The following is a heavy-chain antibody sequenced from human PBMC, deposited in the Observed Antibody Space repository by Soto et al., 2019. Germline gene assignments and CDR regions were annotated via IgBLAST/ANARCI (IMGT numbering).Heavy chain of an antibody. V-gene: IGHV1-46*01. CDR3: ARENSQKFWSGYYFDY. Sequence: ASVKVSCKASGYTFTSYYMHWVRQAPGQGLEWMGIINPSGVSTSYAQKFQGRVTMTRDTSTSTVYMELSSLRSEDTAVYYCARENSQKFWSGYYFDYWGQGTLVTVSS. CDR1: GYTFTSYY. J-gene: IGHJ4*02. CDR2: INPSGVST. D-gene: IGHD3-3*01.